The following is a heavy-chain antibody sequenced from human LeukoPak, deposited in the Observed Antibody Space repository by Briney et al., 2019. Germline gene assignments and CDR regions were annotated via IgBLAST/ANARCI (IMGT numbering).Heavy chain of an antibody. CDR3: AKDRCSGTSCQFDY. V-gene: IGHV3-23*01. CDR1: GFTFSSYA. D-gene: IGHD2-2*01. J-gene: IGHJ4*02. CDR2: ISGSGGST. Sequence: GGSLRLYCAASGFTFSSYAMHWVRQAPGKGLEGVSVISGSGGSTYYADYVKGRFTISRDNSKNTLYLQMNSLRVEDTAVYYCAKDRCSGTSCQFDYWGQGTLVTVSS.